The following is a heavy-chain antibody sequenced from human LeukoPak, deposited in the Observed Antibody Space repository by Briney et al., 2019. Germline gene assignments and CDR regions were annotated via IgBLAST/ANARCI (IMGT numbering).Heavy chain of an antibody. CDR1: GFTVSSNY. D-gene: IGHD3-9*01. V-gene: IGHV3-74*01. CDR3: ARPPDILTGKNWFDP. J-gene: IGHJ5*02. Sequence: SGGSLRLSCAASGFTVSSNYMSWVRQAPGKGLEWVSRINSDGSITDYADSVKGRFAISRDNAENTLYLQMNSLRAEDTAVYYCARPPDILTGKNWFDPWGQGTLVTVSS. CDR2: INSDGSIT.